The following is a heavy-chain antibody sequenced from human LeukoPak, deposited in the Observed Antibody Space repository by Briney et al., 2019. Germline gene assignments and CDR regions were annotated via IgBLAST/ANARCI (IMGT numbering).Heavy chain of an antibody. Sequence: GGSLRLSCAASGFTFSSYAMSWVRQAPGKGLEWVSAISGSGGSTYYPDSVKGRFTVSRDNSKNTLYLQMNSLRAEDTAVYYCAKALPTVTVYYYYGMDVWGQGTTVTVSS. CDR2: ISGSGGST. J-gene: IGHJ6*02. V-gene: IGHV3-23*01. CDR3: AKALPTVTVYYYYGMDV. D-gene: IGHD4-11*01. CDR1: GFTFSSYA.